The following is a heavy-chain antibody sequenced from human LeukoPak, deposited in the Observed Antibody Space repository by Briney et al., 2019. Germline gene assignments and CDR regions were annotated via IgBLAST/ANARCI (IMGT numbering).Heavy chain of an antibody. CDR2: ISGSGTGT. CDR1: GFTSSSSA. V-gene: IGHV3-23*01. D-gene: IGHD1-7*01. Sequence: PGGSLRLSCAASGFTSSSSAMRWVRQAPGKGLYWVSAISGSGTGTYYADSVKGRFTISRDNSKNTLYLQMNSLRAEDTAVYYCAKEGGTGTRFDYWGQGTLVTVSS. CDR3: AKEGGTGTRFDY. J-gene: IGHJ4*02.